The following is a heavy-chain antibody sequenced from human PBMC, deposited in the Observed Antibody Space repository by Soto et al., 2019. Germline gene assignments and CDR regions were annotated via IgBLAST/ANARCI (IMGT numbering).Heavy chain of an antibody. Sequence: PSETLSLTCAVYGGSFSGHSWTWIRQSPGKGLEWIGYINHSGRVNYSPSLKSRVTISLDTSTRAAPGTVSAVTAADTAMYYCLTRDYDTNGYYRFDPWGQGTLVTV. CDR1: GGSFSGHS. CDR2: INHSGRV. V-gene: IGHV4-34*01. D-gene: IGHD3-22*01. J-gene: IGHJ5*01. CDR3: LTRDYDTNGYYRFDP.